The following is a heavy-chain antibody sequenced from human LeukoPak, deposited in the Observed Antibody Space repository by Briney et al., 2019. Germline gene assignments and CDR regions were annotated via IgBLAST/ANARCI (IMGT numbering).Heavy chain of an antibody. CDR1: GYTFTGYY. J-gene: IGHJ3*02. D-gene: IGHD1-1*01. V-gene: IGHV1-2*06. Sequence: ASVKVSCKASGYTFTGYYMHWVRQAPGQGLEWMGRINPNSGGTNYAQKFQGRVTMTRDTSISTAYMELSRLRSDDTAVYYCATGTTSGFSAFDIRGQGTMVTVSS. CDR2: INPNSGGT. CDR3: ATGTTSGFSAFDI.